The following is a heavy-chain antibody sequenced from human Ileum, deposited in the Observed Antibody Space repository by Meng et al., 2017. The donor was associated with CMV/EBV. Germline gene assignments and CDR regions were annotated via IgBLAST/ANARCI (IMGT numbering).Heavy chain of an antibody. CDR1: TFTSYY. J-gene: IGHJ4*02. D-gene: IGHD2-21*01. CDR3: ARARSGGDCYSCWYFDY. Sequence: TFTSYYMHWVRQAPGQGLEWMGIINPSGGSTSYAQKFQGRVTMTRDTSTSTVYMELSSLRSEDTAVYYCARARSGGDCYSCWYFDYWGQGTLVTVSS. V-gene: IGHV1-46*01. CDR2: INPSGGST.